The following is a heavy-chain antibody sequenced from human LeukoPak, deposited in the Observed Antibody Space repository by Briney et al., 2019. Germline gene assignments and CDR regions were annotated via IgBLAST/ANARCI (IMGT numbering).Heavy chain of an antibody. J-gene: IGHJ3*02. V-gene: IGHV2-70*11. CDR3: ARIRYSSGWYAFHI. Sequence: SGPTREDLTQTLTLPYTFSEVSLSTSGMCVSWIRQPPGKALEWLARIDWDDDKYYSTSLETRLTISKDTSKNQVVLTMTNMDPVDTATYYCARIRYSSGWYAFHIWGEGTMVSVSS. D-gene: IGHD6-19*01. CDR1: EVSLSTSGMC. CDR2: IDWDDDK.